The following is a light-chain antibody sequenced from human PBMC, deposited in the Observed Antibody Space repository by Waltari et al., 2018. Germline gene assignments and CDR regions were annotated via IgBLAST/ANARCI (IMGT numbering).Light chain of an antibody. V-gene: IGLV1-44*01. CDR1: SSNIGSNT. J-gene: IGLJ1*01. CDR2: SNN. Sequence: QSVLTQPPSVSGTPGQRVTISCSGSSSNIGSNTVNWYQQLPGTAPKLLIYSNNQGPAGVRDRIAGSRSGTSASLAVSGLQSEDEADYYCAVWDGSLNAYVFGAGTKVTVL. CDR3: AVWDGSLNAYV.